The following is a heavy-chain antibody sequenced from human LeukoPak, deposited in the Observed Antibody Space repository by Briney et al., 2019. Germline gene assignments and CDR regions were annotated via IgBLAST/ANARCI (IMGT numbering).Heavy chain of an antibody. J-gene: IGHJ5*02. CDR3: ARCTRSGGLDRNWFDP. D-gene: IGHD2-15*01. Sequence: SETLSLTCTVSGGSISSITYFWGWIRQPPGKGLEWIGSIYYSGSTYYNPSLKSRVTISVDTSKKQFSVKVSSVTAADTAVYYCARCTRSGGLDRNWFDPWGQGTLVTVSS. CDR1: GGSISSITYF. CDR2: IYYSGST. V-gene: IGHV4-39*01.